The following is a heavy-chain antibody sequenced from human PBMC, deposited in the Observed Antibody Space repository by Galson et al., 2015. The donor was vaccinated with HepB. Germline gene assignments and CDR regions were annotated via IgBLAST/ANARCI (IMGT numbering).Heavy chain of an antibody. CDR1: GFTFRSFA. V-gene: IGHV3-23*01. J-gene: IGHJ6*03. D-gene: IGHD5/OR15-5a*01. CDR3: AKLRGVSSPHYHMNV. Sequence: SLRLSCAASGFTFRSFAMTWVRQAPGKGLEFVSSISGSGATIYYADSVKGRFTISRDNSKDTLFLQMNTLRAEDTAIYYCAKLRGVSSPHYHMNVWGKGATVTV. CDR2: ISGSGATI.